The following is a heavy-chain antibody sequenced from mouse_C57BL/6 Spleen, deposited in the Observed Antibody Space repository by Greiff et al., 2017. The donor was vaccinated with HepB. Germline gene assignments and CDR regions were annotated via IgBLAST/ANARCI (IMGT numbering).Heavy chain of an antibody. CDR1: GYTFTSYW. J-gene: IGHJ3*01. D-gene: IGHD3-2*02. CDR2: IYPSDSET. CDR3: ARWGWTAQATGFAY. Sequence: VQLQQPGAELVRPGSSVKLSCKASGYTFTSYWMDWVKQRPGQGLEWIGNIYPSDSETHYNQKFKDKATLTVDKSSSTAYMQLSSLTSEDSAVYYCARWGWTAQATGFAYWGQGTLVTVSA. V-gene: IGHV1-61*01.